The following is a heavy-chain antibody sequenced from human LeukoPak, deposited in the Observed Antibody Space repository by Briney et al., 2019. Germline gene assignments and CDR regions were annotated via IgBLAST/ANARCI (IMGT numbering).Heavy chain of an antibody. D-gene: IGHD6-13*01. CDR3: ACARVAAAMFDP. Sequence: SETLSLTCAVYGGSFSGYYWSWIRQPPGKGLEWIGEINHSGSTNYNPSLKSRVTISVDTSKNQFSLKLSSVTAADTAVYYCACARVAAAMFDPWGQGTLVTVS. CDR1: GGSFSGYY. V-gene: IGHV4-34*01. CDR2: INHSGST. J-gene: IGHJ5*02.